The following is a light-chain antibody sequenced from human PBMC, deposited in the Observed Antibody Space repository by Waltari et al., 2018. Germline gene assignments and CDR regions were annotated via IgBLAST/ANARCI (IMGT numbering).Light chain of an antibody. CDR1: TSNIGSNT. V-gene: IGLV1-44*01. J-gene: IGLJ3*02. CDR2: NNN. Sequence: QSVVTQPPSASETPGQRVTISCRGSTSNIGSNTVHWYQQLPGTAPKLLIYNNNQRPSGVPDRVSGSKSGTSASLAISGLQSEDEADYFCATWDDSLKGVVFGGGTKLTVL. CDR3: ATWDDSLKGVV.